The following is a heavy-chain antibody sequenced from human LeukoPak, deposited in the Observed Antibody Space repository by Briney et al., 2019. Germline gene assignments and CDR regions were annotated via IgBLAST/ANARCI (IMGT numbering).Heavy chain of an antibody. CDR1: GDSVSSKSAA. J-gene: IGHJ5*02. CDR3: ARTTFTTFVNWFDP. D-gene: IGHD1-1*01. Sequence: SQTLSLTCAISGDSVSSKSAAWNWIRQSPSRGLGWLGRTYYRSKWYNDYAVSVKSRITINPDTSKNQFSLQLSSVTPEDTAVYFCARTTFTTFVNWFDPWGQGTLVTVSS. V-gene: IGHV6-1*01. CDR2: TYYRSKWYN.